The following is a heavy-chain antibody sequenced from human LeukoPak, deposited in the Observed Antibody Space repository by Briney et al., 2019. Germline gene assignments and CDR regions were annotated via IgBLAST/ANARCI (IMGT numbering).Heavy chain of an antibody. Sequence: SETLSLTCSVSGGSISSSSYYWGWIRPPPGKGLEWIATIYYSGTTHYNPSLKSRVTMSVDTSKNQFSLNLSAVTAADTAVYYCARQFHGSGYVDDLWGQGTLVSVSS. CDR3: ARQFHGSGYVDDL. D-gene: IGHD5-12*01. CDR2: IYYSGTT. V-gene: IGHV4-39*01. CDR1: GGSISSSSYY. J-gene: IGHJ5*02.